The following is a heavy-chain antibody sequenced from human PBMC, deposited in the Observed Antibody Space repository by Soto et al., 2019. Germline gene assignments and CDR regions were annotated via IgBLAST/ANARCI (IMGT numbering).Heavy chain of an antibody. V-gene: IGHV3-74*03. CDR3: TRDAPYSARSGSYGRNYFDP. CDR1: GFPFSRNW. D-gene: IGHD3-3*01. Sequence: EVQLVESGGGLVQPGGSLRLSCAASGFPFSRNWMHWVRQAPGKGLVWVSRIDGDGSSATYADSVKGRFTTSRDNAKNPLYLQMNRLRAEDTAVYYCTRDAPYSARSGSYGRNYFDPWGQGTLVTVSS. CDR2: IDGDGSSA. J-gene: IGHJ5*02.